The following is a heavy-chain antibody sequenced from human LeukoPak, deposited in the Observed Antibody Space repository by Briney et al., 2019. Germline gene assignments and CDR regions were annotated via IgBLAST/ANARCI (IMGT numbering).Heavy chain of an antibody. D-gene: IGHD1-26*01. J-gene: IGHJ3*01. CDR2: ISSSSSTI. V-gene: IGHV3-48*04. CDR1: GFTFSSYS. Sequence: GGSLRLSCAASGFTFSSYSMNWVRQAPGKGLEWVSYISSSSSTIYYADSVKGRFTISRDNTKNSLFLEMKSLRAEDTAVYYCAREMIEIRSWMYSGNFEQAVGAYDLWGQGTLVTVSS. CDR3: AREMIEIRSWMYSGNFEQAVGAYDL.